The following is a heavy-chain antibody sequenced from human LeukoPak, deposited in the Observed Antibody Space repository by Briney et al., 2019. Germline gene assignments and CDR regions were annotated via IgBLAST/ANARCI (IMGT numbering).Heavy chain of an antibody. CDR3: ARDVQPPSYYCGGDCYSLPDY. J-gene: IGHJ4*02. CDR1: GGSISSYY. V-gene: IGHV4-59*01. CDR2: IYYSGST. Sequence: SETLSLTCTVSGGSISSYYWSWIRQPPGKGLEWIGYIYYSGSTNYNPSLKSRVTISVDTSKNQFSLKLSSVTAADTAVYYCARDVQPPSYYCGGDCYSLPDYWGQGTLVTVSS. D-gene: IGHD2-21*02.